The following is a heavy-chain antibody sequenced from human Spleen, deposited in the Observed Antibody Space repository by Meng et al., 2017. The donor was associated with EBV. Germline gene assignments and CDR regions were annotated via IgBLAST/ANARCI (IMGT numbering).Heavy chain of an antibody. CDR3: AFRLATLGVDS. Sequence: QAELVKSGAEVKQAGPSVKVSCKASGAILNTHVINWVRQAPGQGLEWMGGLIPLFGTANYAQKFQGRITITADESTSAAYMDLSSLTSEDTAVYHCAFRLATLGVDSWGQGTLVTVSS. V-gene: IGHV1-69*01. D-gene: IGHD2-15*01. J-gene: IGHJ4*02. CDR1: GAILNTHV. CDR2: LIPLFGTA.